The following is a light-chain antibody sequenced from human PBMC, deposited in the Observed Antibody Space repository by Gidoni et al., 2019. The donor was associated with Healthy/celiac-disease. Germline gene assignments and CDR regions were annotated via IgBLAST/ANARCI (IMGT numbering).Light chain of an antibody. CDR2: VAS. J-gene: IGKJ2*01. CDR1: QGIRNY. V-gene: IGKV1-27*01. CDR3: QKYNSGPYT. Sequence: DIQMTQSPSSLSASVGDRVTITCRASQGIRNYLAWYQQKPGKVPKLLIYVASTLQSGVPSRFSGSGSGTDFTLTISSLQPEDVATYYCQKYNSGPYTFGQGTKLEIK.